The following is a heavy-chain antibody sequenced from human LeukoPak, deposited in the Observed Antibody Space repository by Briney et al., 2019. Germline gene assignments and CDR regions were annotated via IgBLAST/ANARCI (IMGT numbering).Heavy chain of an antibody. CDR2: ISGSGATI. Sequence: GGSLRLSCVASGFTFSDYYMSWIRQVPGKGLEWISYISGSGATIYYAAYVKGRFTITRDNAKNSLYMQMNDLRSGDTAVYYCVRGARGSRSGFDYWGQGTLVTVSS. D-gene: IGHD3-10*01. CDR1: GFTFSDYY. J-gene: IGHJ4*02. V-gene: IGHV3-11*01. CDR3: VRGARGSRSGFDY.